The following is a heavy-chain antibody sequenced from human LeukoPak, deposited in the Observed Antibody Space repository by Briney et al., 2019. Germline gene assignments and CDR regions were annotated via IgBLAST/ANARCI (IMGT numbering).Heavy chain of an antibody. J-gene: IGHJ5*02. Sequence: GGSLRLSCAASGFTFNTHWMHWVRQVPGKGLVWVSRIDSDGSNTNYADSVKGRFTISRDNVKNTLYLHMDSLRVDDTAVYFSARGASGPRPLDPWGQGTLVTVSS. D-gene: IGHD3-10*01. CDR3: ARGASGPRPLDP. V-gene: IGHV3-74*01. CDR2: IDSDGSNT. CDR1: GFTFNTHW.